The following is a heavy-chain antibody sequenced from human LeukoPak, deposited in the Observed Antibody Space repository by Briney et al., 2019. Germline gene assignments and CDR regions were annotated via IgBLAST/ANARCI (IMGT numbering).Heavy chain of an antibody. CDR3: ARQPWGSSWGRYYYYMDV. Sequence: PSETLSLTCAVYGGSFSGYYWSWIRQPPGKGLEWIGEINHSGSTNYNPSLKSRVTISVDTSKNQFSLKLSSVTAADTAVYYCARQPWGSSWGRYYYYMDVWGKGTTVTISS. V-gene: IGHV4-34*01. J-gene: IGHJ6*03. D-gene: IGHD6-13*01. CDR1: GGSFSGYY. CDR2: INHSGST.